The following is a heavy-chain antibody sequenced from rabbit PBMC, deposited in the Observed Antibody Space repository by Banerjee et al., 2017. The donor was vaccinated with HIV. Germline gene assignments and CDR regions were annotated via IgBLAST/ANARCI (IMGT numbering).Heavy chain of an antibody. CDR3: ARADYAAYGYADYFNL. V-gene: IGHV1S45*01. CDR2: IYSDSSYST. J-gene: IGHJ4*01. CDR1: GFSFSSGYW. D-gene: IGHD6-1*01. Sequence: QEQLEESGGDLVKPEGSLTLTCTASGFSFSSGYWICWVRQAPGKGLEWIACIYSDSSYSTWYASWAKGRFTISKTSSTTVTLQMTSLTAADTATYFCARADYAAYGYADYFNLWGPGTLVTVS.